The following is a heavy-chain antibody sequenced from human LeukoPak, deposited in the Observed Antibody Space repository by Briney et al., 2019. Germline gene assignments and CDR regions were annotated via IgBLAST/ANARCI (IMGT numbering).Heavy chain of an antibody. Sequence: PGGSLRLSCATSGFIFSTSAMTWVRQAPGKGLEWVSAISGSGGSTYYADSVKGRLTISRDNSKNTLYLQMNSLRAEDTAVYYCAKVGTLRYFDWLPFYWGQGTLVTVSS. J-gene: IGHJ4*02. CDR1: GFIFSTSA. D-gene: IGHD3-9*01. CDR3: AKVGTLRYFDWLPFY. V-gene: IGHV3-23*01. CDR2: ISGSGGST.